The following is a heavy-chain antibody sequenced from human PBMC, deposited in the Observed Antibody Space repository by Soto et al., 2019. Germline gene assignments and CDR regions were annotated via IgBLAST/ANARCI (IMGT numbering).Heavy chain of an antibody. V-gene: IGHV1-2*02. CDR2: INPNSNGT. CDR3: AWDAYQPSGWLDP. Sequence: ASVQVPCKASGYSFRCYYIHRLRQSPAQGLEWMGWINPNSNGTNYAQKFQGRVTMTSDTSISTAYMELSRLRSDDTAVYYCAWDAYQPSGWLDPWGQGTLVTVSS. CDR1: GYSFRCYY. J-gene: IGHJ5*02. D-gene: IGHD2-2*01.